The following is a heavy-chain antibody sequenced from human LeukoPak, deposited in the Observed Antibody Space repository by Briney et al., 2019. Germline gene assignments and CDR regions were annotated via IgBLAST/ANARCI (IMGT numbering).Heavy chain of an antibody. CDR2: IYYSVST. J-gene: IGHJ4*02. CDR1: AGSISSYY. Sequence: PSETLSLTCTVSAGSISSYYWSWIRQPPGKGLEWIGYIYYSVSTNYNPSLKSRVTISVDTSKNQFSLKLSSVTAADTAAYYCASSFYDFWSGHYYFDYWGQGTLVTVSS. D-gene: IGHD3-3*01. CDR3: ASSFYDFWSGHYYFDY. V-gene: IGHV4-59*01.